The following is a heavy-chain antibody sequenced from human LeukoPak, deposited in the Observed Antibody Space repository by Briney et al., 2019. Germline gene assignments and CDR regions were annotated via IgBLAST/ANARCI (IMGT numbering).Heavy chain of an antibody. J-gene: IGHJ3*02. V-gene: IGHV1-46*01. CDR1: GYTFTSYY. CDR2: INPSGGST. CDR3: ASANYYDSSGDAFDI. D-gene: IGHD3-22*01. Sequence: ASVKVSCKASGYTFTSYYMHWVRQAPGQGLEWMGIINPSGGSTSYAQKFQGSVTMTRDTSTSTDYMELSSLRYEDTAVYYCASANYYDSSGDAFDIWGQGTMVTVSS.